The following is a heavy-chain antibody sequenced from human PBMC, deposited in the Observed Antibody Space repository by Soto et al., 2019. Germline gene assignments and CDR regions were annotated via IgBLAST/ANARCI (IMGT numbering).Heavy chain of an antibody. Sequence: QVQLVQSGPEVRKPGASARLSCATSGYNFNQYYIHWVRQAPGQGLEWMGIINLRGGTTEYAHKFRGRVTVTGDTSTRTAYMELSSLRSEDTAVYFCARGPADSDVPRWDHWGQGTLITVSS. J-gene: IGHJ4*02. CDR3: ARGPADSDVPRWDH. CDR2: INLRGGTT. V-gene: IGHV1-46*02. D-gene: IGHD1-26*01. CDR1: GYNFNQYY.